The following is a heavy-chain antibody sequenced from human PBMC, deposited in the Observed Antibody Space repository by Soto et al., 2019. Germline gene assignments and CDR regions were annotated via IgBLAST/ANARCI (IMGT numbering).Heavy chain of an antibody. CDR2: IIPIFGTA. CDR3: AFSERGAYSYYYDSSGYVA. Sequence: SVKVSCKASGGTFSSYAISWVRQAPGQGLEWMGGIIPIFGTANYAQKFQGRVTITADESTSTAYMELSSLRSEDTAVYYCAFSERGAYSYYYDSSGYVAWGQGTLVTVSS. CDR1: GGTFSSYA. D-gene: IGHD3-22*01. V-gene: IGHV1-69*13. J-gene: IGHJ5*02.